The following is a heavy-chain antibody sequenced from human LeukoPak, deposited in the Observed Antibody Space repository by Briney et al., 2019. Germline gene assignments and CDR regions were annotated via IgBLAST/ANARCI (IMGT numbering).Heavy chain of an antibody. CDR3: AKVQDYVWGSYRSSQEYFQH. CDR1: GFTFSSYG. V-gene: IGHV3-30*02. D-gene: IGHD3-16*02. J-gene: IGHJ1*01. CDR2: IRYDGSNK. Sequence: GGSLRLSCAASGFTFSSYGMHWVRQAPGKGLEWVAFIRYDGSNKYYADSVKDRFTISRDNSKNTLYLQMNNLRAEDTAVYYCAKVQDYVWGSYRSSQEYFQHWGQGTLVTVSS.